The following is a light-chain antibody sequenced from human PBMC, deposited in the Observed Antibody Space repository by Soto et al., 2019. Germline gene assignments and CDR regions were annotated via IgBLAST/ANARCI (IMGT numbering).Light chain of an antibody. CDR3: SSYSTTNILV. Sequence: QSALTQPRSVSGSPGQSVTISCTGASSDVGAYEHVSWYQQHPGRAPKLILYDVNNRPSGVSNHFSGSKSGNTASLVISGLQANDEADYYCSSYSTTNILVFGSGTKLTVL. CDR1: SSDVGAYEH. J-gene: IGLJ1*01. CDR2: DVN. V-gene: IGLV2-14*03.